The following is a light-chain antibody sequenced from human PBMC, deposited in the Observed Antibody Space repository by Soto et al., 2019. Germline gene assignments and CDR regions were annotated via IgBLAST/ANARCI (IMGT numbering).Light chain of an antibody. CDR1: QNIGNS. V-gene: IGKV3-15*01. CDR3: QYLGA. CDR2: GAF. J-gene: IGKJ2*01. Sequence: EMDMTQSPATLSVSPGEGATLSCRAAQNIGNSLGWYQQRPGQAPRLLIYGAFHRATGIPARFSGSGSGTEFTLTTNSLQPEDSATYYCQYLGAFGQGTKLEIK.